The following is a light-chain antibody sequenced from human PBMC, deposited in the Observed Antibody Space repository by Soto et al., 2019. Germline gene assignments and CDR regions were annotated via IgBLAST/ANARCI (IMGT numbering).Light chain of an antibody. V-gene: IGKV1-17*01. CDR3: QQYDNLPPLT. CDR1: QGIRND. Sequence: QMTQSPSSLSAAVGDRGAITCRASQGIRNDLGWYQQKPGKAPKRLIYAASSLQSGVPSRFSGSGSGTDFTFTIRSLQPEGIATYYCQQYDNLPPLTCGGGNKVDIK. CDR2: AAS. J-gene: IGKJ4*01.